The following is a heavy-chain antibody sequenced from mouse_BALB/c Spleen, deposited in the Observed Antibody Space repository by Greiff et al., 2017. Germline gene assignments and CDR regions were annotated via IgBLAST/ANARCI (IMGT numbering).Heavy chain of an antibody. V-gene: IGHV1-18*01. CDR1: GYTFTEYT. CDR3: EREEDRSDY. J-gene: IGHJ2*01. CDR2: INPYNGAT. Sequence: EVQLQQSGPELVKPGASVKISCKTSGYTFTEYTMHWVKQSHVKSLEWIGSINPYNGATSYNQNFKDKASLTVDKSSSTAYMGLHSLTSEDSAVYYCEREEDRSDYWGQGTTLTVSS.